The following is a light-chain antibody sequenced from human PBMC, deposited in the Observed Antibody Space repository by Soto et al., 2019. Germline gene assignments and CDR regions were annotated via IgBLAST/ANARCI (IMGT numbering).Light chain of an antibody. CDR1: QSLVNSDGNTY. Sequence: DVVMTQSPLSLPVTLGQPASISCRSSQSLVNSDGNTYLNWFQQRPGQSPRRLTYKVSNRDSGVPDRFSGSGSGTEFTLTISRVEAEDVGVYYCMQGTHWRTFGQGTKVEIK. V-gene: IGKV2-30*01. CDR3: MQGTHWRT. CDR2: KVS. J-gene: IGKJ1*01.